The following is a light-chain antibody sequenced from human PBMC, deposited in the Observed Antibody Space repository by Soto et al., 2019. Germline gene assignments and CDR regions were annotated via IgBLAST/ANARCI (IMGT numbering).Light chain of an antibody. Sequence: IQLTQSPYSLSASVGERVTLTCRASQGISSYLAWYQQKPGKAPKLLIYAASTLQSGVPSRFSGSGSGTDFTLTISSLQPEDFATYYCQHYNSYSEAFGQGTKVDIK. CDR1: QGISSY. CDR3: QHYNSYSEA. CDR2: AAS. V-gene: IGKV1-9*01. J-gene: IGKJ1*01.